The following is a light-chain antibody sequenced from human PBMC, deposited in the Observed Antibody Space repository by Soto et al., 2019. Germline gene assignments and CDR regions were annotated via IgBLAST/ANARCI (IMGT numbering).Light chain of an antibody. CDR1: QSISNH. Sequence: IQMTQSPSSLSASVEDRFIITCRASQSISNHLNWYQQKPGKAPKLLIFAASSLQSGVPSRFSGSGSGTDFTFTISSLQPEDIATYYCQHYDHLPITFGQGTRLEIK. J-gene: IGKJ5*01. V-gene: IGKV1-33*01. CDR2: AAS. CDR3: QHYDHLPIT.